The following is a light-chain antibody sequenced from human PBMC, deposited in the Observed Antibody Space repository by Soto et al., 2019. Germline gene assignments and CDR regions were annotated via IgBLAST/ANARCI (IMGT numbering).Light chain of an antibody. V-gene: IGLV2-14*03. CDR3: SSYTRSTIYV. Sequence: QSALTQPASVSGSPGQSITISCTGTSSDVGGYNHVSWYQHYPGKAPKLIIYDVTNRPSGVSNRFSDSKSGNTASLTISGLQAEDEADYFCSSYTRSTIYVFGTGTKVTVL. J-gene: IGLJ1*01. CDR2: DVT. CDR1: SSDVGGYNH.